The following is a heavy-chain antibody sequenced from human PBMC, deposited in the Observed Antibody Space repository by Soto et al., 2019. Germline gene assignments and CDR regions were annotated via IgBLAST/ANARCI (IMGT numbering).Heavy chain of an antibody. V-gene: IGHV4-59*01. J-gene: IGHJ6*02. CDR3: ARQGPLQTYYDFWSGYSRYPEQYYYYYGMYV. CDR1: GGSISSYY. D-gene: IGHD3-3*01. CDR2: IYYSGST. Sequence: QVQLQESAPGLVKPSETLSLTCTVSGGSISSYYWSWIRQPPGKGLEWIGYIYYSGSTNYNPSIKSRVTISVDTSNNLFSLKLSSVTAADTAVYYCARQGPLQTYYDFWSGYSRYPEQYYYYYGMYVWGQGTTVTVSS.